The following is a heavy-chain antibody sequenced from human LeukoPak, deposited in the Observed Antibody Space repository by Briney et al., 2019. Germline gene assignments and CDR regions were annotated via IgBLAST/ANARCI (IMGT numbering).Heavy chain of an antibody. CDR1: GYTFINYM. V-gene: IGHV1-18*01. J-gene: IGHJ4*02. CDR3: ARVPITMIVPYYFDY. D-gene: IGHD3-22*01. CDR2: ISAYNGNT. Sequence: ASVKVSCKAFGYTFINYMVHWVRQAPGQRLEWMGWISAYNGNTNYAQKLQGRVTMTTDTSTSTAYMELRSLRSDDTAVYHCARVPITMIVPYYFDYWGQGTLVTVSS.